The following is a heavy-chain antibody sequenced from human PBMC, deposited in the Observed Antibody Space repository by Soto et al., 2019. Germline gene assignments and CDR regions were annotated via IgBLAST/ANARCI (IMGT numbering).Heavy chain of an antibody. D-gene: IGHD2-21*02. CDR3: ARGGNSDYYYGMNV. CDR2: IIPLFGTA. Sequence: QGQLVQAGGDVKKPGSSVKVSCKASGGTFSSYPISWVRQAPGQGLEWMGGIIPLFGTADYAQKFQGRVTFTADESTSTAYMEVSSLRSEDTAVYSCARGGNSDYYYGMNVWGQGTTVTDSS. J-gene: IGHJ6*02. V-gene: IGHV1-69*01. CDR1: GGTFSSYP.